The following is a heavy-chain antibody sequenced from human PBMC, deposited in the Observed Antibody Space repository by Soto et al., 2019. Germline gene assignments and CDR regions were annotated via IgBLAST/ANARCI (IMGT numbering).Heavy chain of an antibody. Sequence: GASVKVSCKASGYTFTSYDINWVRQATGQGLEWMGWMNPNSGNTGYAQKFQGRVTMTRNTSISTAYMELSSLRSEDTAVYYCARCGFTMVRLLAKPMDVWGKGTTVTVSS. J-gene: IGHJ6*03. CDR1: GYTFTSYD. D-gene: IGHD3-10*01. CDR2: MNPNSGNT. CDR3: ARCGFTMVRLLAKPMDV. V-gene: IGHV1-8*01.